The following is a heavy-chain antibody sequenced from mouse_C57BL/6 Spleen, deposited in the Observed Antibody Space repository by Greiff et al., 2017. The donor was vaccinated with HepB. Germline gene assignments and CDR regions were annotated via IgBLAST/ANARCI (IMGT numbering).Heavy chain of an antibody. Sequence: VKLVESGPELVKPGASVKISCKASGYAFSSSWMNWVKQRPGKGLEWIGRIYPGDGDTNYNGKFKGKATLTADKSSSTAYMQLSSLTSEDSAVYFCANYYGSSDWYFDVWGTGTTVTVSS. D-gene: IGHD1-1*01. CDR1: GYAFSSSW. CDR3: ANYYGSSDWYFDV. V-gene: IGHV1-82*01. CDR2: IYPGDGDT. J-gene: IGHJ1*03.